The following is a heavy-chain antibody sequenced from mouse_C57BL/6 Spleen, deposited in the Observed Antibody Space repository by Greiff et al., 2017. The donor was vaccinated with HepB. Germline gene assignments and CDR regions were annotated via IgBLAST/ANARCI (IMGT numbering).Heavy chain of an antibody. V-gene: IGHV5-17*01. CDR3: ARDYYDYPWYFDV. CDR1: GFTFSDYG. Sequence: EVQLVESGGGLVKPGGSLKLSCAASGFTFSDYGMHWVRQAPEKGLEWVAYISSGSSTIYYADTVKGRFTISRDNAKNTLFLQMTSLRSEDTAMYYCARDYYDYPWYFDVWGTGTTVTVSS. CDR2: ISSGSSTI. D-gene: IGHD2-4*01. J-gene: IGHJ1*03.